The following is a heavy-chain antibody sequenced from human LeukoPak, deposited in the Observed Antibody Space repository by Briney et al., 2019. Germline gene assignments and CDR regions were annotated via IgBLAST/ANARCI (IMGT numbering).Heavy chain of an antibody. CDR3: ARGVAQWLADFDY. CDR1: GVSITTYY. Sequence: SETLSLTCTVSGVSITTYYWTWIRQAPGNGLEWIGFVFYNPSLKSRVTMSLDTSKNQFSLRLNSMTAADTAVYYCARGVAQWLADFDYWGQGTLVTVSS. J-gene: IGHJ4*02. V-gene: IGHV4-59*01. CDR2: V. D-gene: IGHD6-19*01.